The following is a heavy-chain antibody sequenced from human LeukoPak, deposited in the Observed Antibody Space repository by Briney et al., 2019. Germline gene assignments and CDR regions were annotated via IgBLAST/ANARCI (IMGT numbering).Heavy chain of an antibody. D-gene: IGHD5/OR15-5a*01. CDR3: ARGVFALDY. J-gene: IGHJ4*02. V-gene: IGHV6-1*01. CDR2: TYYRSKWNT. CDR1: GDSVSSNSAT. Sequence: SQTLSLTCVIFGDSVSSNSATWNWIRQSPSRGLEWLRRTYYRSKWNTDFAVTVKSRITIRPDTSKNQISLQLKSVTPEDTAVYFCARGVFALDYWGQGTLVTVSS.